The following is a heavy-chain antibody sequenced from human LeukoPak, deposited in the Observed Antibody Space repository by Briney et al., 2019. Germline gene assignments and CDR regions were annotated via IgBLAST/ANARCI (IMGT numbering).Heavy chain of an antibody. Sequence: ASVKVSCKAFGYTFTSYGISWVRQAPGQGLEWMGWISAYNGNTNYAQKLQGRVTTTTDTSTSTAYMELRSLRSDDTAVYYCARDWLRFLEWSGDLGVNWFDPWGQGTLVTVSS. CDR3: ARDWLRFLEWSGDLGVNWFDP. D-gene: IGHD3-3*01. V-gene: IGHV1-18*01. CDR2: ISAYNGNT. J-gene: IGHJ5*02. CDR1: GYTFTSYG.